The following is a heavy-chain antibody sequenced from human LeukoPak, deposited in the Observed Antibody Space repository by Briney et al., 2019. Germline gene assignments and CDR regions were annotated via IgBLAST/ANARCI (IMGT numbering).Heavy chain of an antibody. V-gene: IGHV4-34*01. J-gene: IGHJ3*02. Sequence: PSETLSLTCAVYGGSFSGYYWSWIRQPPGKGLEWIGEINHSGSTNYNPSLKSRVTILVDTSKNQFSLNLSSVTAADTAVYYCARGPFLSAFDIWGQGTMVTVSS. CDR1: GGSFSGYY. D-gene: IGHD2/OR15-2a*01. CDR3: ARGPFLSAFDI. CDR2: INHSGST.